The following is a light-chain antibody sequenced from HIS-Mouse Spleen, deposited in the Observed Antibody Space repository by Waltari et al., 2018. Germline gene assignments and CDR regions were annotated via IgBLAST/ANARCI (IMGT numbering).Light chain of an antibody. J-gene: IGLJ2*01. CDR1: SSDVGSYNL. Sequence: QSALTQPASVSGSPGQSITISCTGTSSDVGSYNLVSCYHQHPGKAPKPMIYEGSKRPSGVANRFSGSKSGNTASLTISGLQAEDEADYYCCSYAGSSTVVFGGGTKLTVL. V-gene: IGLV2-23*01. CDR2: EGS. CDR3: CSYAGSSTVV.